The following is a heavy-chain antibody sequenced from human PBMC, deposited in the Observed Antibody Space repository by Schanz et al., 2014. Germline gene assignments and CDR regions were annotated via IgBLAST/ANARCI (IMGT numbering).Heavy chain of an antibody. Sequence: QVQLLESGGGVVQPGGSLRLSCAVSGFTFSSYGMHWVRQDPGKGLEWVALISYDGSNKHYADSVKGRFTISRDNSKKTLYVQMNSLRAEDTAVYYCARDRPSGYALDFWGQGTLVTVSS. CDR3: ARDRPSGYALDF. CDR2: ISYDGSNK. V-gene: IGHV3-30*03. CDR1: GFTFSSYG. D-gene: IGHD5-12*01. J-gene: IGHJ4*02.